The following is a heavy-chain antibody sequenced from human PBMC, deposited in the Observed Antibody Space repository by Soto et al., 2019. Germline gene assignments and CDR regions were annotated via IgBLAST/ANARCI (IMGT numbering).Heavy chain of an antibody. D-gene: IGHD4-17*01. Sequence: GGSLRLSCAASGFTFSSYAMHWVRQAPGKGLEWVAVISYDGSNKYYADSVKGRFTISRDNSKNTLYLQMNSLRAEDTAVYYCARDPTLYGRHYFVYWGQGTLVTVSS. V-gene: IGHV3-30-3*01. CDR2: ISYDGSNK. CDR3: ARDPTLYGRHYFVY. CDR1: GFTFSSYA. J-gene: IGHJ4*02.